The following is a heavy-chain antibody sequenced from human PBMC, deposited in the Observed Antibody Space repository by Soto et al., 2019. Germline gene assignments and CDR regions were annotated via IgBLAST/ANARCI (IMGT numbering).Heavy chain of an antibody. CDR2: ISANSGNT. V-gene: IGHV1-18*01. CDR3: ARAGSSGVGSDY. D-gene: IGHD6-19*01. CDR1: GYTFTSYG. Sequence: GASVKVSCKASGYTFTSYGISWVRQAPGQGLEWMGWISANSGNTNYAQKFQGRVTMTTDTSMSTAYMELRRLRSDDTAVYYCARAGSSGVGSDYWGQGTLVTVSS. J-gene: IGHJ4*02.